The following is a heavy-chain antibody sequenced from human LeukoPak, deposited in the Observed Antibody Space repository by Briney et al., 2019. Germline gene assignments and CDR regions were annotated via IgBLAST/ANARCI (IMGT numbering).Heavy chain of an antibody. CDR1: GFTFSSYA. CDR2: ISGSGGST. CDR3: AKDTSMVRGPHRAY. V-gene: IGHV3-23*01. D-gene: IGHD3-10*01. J-gene: IGHJ4*02. Sequence: PGGSLRLSCSASGFTFSSYAMSWVRQALGKGLEWVSAISGSGGSTYYADSVKGRFTISRDNSKNTLYLQMNSLRAEDTAVYYCAKDTSMVRGPHRAYWGQGTLVTVSS.